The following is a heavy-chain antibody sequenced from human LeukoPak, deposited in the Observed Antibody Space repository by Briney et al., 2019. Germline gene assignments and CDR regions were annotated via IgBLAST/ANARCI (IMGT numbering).Heavy chain of an antibody. J-gene: IGHJ3*02. D-gene: IGHD1-7*01. CDR1: GYTFTSYG. CDR3: AQALRVTGTSGAFDI. Sequence: ASVKVSCKASGYTFTSYGISWVRQAPGQGLEWMGWISAYNGNTNYAQKLQGRVTMTTDTSTSTAYMELRSLRSDDTAVYYCAQALRVTGTSGAFDIWGQGTMVTVSS. V-gene: IGHV1-18*01. CDR2: ISAYNGNT.